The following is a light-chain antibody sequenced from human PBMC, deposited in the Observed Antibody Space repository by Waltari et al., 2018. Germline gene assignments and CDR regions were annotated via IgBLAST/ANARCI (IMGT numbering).Light chain of an antibody. CDR2: ENT. J-gene: IGLJ7*01. CDR1: SSNLGINY. CDR3: GTWDSSLSGAV. V-gene: IGLV1-51*02. Sequence: QSVLTQPPSVSAAPGQTVTISCSAGSSNLGINYVSWYRQFPGTPPKPVIYENTERPSGIPGRYSGSKPGTSATLDITGLQAGDEADYYCGTWDSSLSGAVFGGGTHLTVL.